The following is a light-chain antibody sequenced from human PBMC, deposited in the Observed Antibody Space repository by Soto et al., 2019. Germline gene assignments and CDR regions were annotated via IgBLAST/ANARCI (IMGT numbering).Light chain of an antibody. Sequence: EIVLTQSPGTLSLSPGERATLSCRASQSVSSSYLAWYQQKPGQAPRLLIYGASSRATGIPDRFSGSGSGTDFTLTTSRLDPEDFAVYYCQQFGNSPYTFGQGTRLEIK. CDR1: QSVSSSY. CDR3: QQFGNSPYT. J-gene: IGKJ2*01. CDR2: GAS. V-gene: IGKV3-20*01.